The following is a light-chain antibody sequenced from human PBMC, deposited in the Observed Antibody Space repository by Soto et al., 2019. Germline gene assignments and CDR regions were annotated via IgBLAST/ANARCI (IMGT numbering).Light chain of an antibody. CDR2: DVS. J-gene: IGKJ5*01. Sequence: AIKLTQSPSSLSASVGDRVTITCRASQGIRGALAWYQQRPGKPPKLLIYDVSKLKRGVPAKFSGSDSGTHFTLTISSLRAEDFENYDCQQFNSYPITFGQGTRLEIK. CDR3: QQFNSYPIT. V-gene: IGKV1-13*02. CDR1: QGIRGA.